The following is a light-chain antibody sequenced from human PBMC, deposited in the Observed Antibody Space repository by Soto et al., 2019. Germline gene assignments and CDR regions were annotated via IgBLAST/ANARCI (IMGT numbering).Light chain of an antibody. J-gene: IGKJ5*01. Sequence: EIVMTQSPATLSVSPGERATLSCRASQSVSSNLAWYQQKPGQAPRLLIYDASTRATGVPARFSGSGSGTEFTLTISSLEPEDAAVYYCQQRSNWPPITFGQGTRLEIK. CDR2: DAS. CDR3: QQRSNWPPIT. CDR1: QSVSSN. V-gene: IGKV3-15*01.